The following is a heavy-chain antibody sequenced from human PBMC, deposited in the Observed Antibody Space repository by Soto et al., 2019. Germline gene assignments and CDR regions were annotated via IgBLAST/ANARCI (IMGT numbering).Heavy chain of an antibody. J-gene: IGHJ4*02. CDR2: INHSGST. V-gene: IGHV4-34*01. CDR3: ARDGGYDFYFDY. CDR1: GGSFSGYY. D-gene: IGHD5-12*01. Sequence: QVQLQQWGAGLLKPSETLSLTCAVYGGSFSGYYWSWIRQPPGKGLEWIGEINHSGSTNYNPSLKSRVTISVDKSKNQFSLKLSSVTAADTAVYYCARDGGYDFYFDYWGQGTLVTVSS.